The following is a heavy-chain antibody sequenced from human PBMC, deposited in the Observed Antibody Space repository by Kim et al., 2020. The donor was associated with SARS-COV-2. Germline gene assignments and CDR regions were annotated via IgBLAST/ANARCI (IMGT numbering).Heavy chain of an antibody. V-gene: IGHV3-9*01. CDR2: ISRNSRSI. D-gene: IGHD1-26*01. Sequence: GGSLRLSCATSGFTFGDYAIHWVRQPPGKGLEWVSGISRNSRSIGYADSVKGRFTISRDNAKNSLYLQMNSLRPEDTALYYCAYQEGGSVNWGQGTLVTVSS. CDR1: GFTFGDYA. J-gene: IGHJ4*02. CDR3: AYQEGGSVN.